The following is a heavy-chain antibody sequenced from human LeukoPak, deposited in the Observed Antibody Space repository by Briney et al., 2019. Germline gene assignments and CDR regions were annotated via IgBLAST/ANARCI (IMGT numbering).Heavy chain of an antibody. CDR3: ARGQRAYYDFWSGPQNAFNI. CDR1: GFTFSSYG. CDR2: ISSNGDST. V-gene: IGHV3-64*01. J-gene: IGHJ3*02. D-gene: IGHD3-3*01. Sequence: PGGSLRLSCAASGFTFSSYGMSWARQAPGKGLEHVSGISSNGDSTYYANSVKGRFTISRDNSKDTLYLQVGSLRAEDMAVYYCARGQRAYYDFWSGPQNAFNIWGQGTMVTVSS.